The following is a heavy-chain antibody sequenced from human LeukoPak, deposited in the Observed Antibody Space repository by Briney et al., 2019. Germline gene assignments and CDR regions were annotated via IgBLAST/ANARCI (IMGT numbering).Heavy chain of an antibody. CDR3: ARRGTAVTGYYYYGMDV. CDR2: IYPGDSDV. CDR1: GYSFTTYW. J-gene: IGHJ6*02. Sequence: GESLQISCKASGYSFTTYWIAWVRQMPDKGLEWMGIIYPGDSDVTYSPSFQGQVTISADKSISTAYLQWSSLKASDTAMYYCARRGTAVTGYYYYGMDVWGQGTTVTVSS. D-gene: IGHD4-23*01. V-gene: IGHV5-51*01.